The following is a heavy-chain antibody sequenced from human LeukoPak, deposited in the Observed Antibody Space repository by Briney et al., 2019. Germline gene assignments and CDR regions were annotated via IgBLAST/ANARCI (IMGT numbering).Heavy chain of an antibody. CDR2: INWNGGST. V-gene: IGHV3-20*04. J-gene: IGHJ4*02. CDR1: GFTFDDYG. Sequence: PGGSLRLSCAASGFTFDDYGMSWVRQAPGKGLEWVSGINWNGGSTGYADSVKGRFTISRDNAKNSLYLQMNSLRAEDTALYYCAREADSSSWYFTTYDGGPFDYWGQGTLVTVSS. CDR3: AREADSSSWYFTTYDGGPFDY. D-gene: IGHD6-13*01.